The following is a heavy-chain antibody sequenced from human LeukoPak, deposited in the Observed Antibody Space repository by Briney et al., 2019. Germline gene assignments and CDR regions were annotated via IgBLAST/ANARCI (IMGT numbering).Heavy chain of an antibody. J-gene: IGHJ6*02. Sequence: GGSLRLSCTASGFTFGDYAMSWVHQAPGKGLEWVGFIRSKAYGGTTEYAASVKGRFTISRDDSKSIAYLQMNSLKTEDTAVYYCTRSLNVVVPAAIPDYYGMDVWGQGTTVTVSS. CDR2: IRSKAYGGTT. D-gene: IGHD2-2*02. V-gene: IGHV3-49*04. CDR1: GFTFGDYA. CDR3: TRSLNVVVPAAIPDYYGMDV.